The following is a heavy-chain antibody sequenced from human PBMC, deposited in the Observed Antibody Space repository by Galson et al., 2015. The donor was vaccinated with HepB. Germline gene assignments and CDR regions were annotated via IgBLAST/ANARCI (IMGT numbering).Heavy chain of an antibody. D-gene: IGHD3-10*01. CDR2: IIPKFASP. V-gene: IGHV1-69*06. J-gene: IGHJ4*02. CDR3: AAADYYGSGSYAD. CDR1: GNSFSNYA. Sequence: SVKVSCKASGNSFSNYAFSWVRQTPGQGLEWMGGIIPKFASPNYAQKFQDRVTITADKSTTTVYMDLSRLRSEDAAVYYCAAADYYGSGSYADWGQGTLV.